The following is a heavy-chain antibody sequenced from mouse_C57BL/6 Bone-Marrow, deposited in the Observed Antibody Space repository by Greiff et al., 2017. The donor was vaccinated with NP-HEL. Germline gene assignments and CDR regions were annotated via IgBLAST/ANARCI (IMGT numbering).Heavy chain of an antibody. Sequence: EVKLEESGAGLVKPGGSLKLSCAASGFTFSSYAMSWVRQTPEKRLEWVAYISSGGDYTYYADTVKGRFTLSRDNARNTLYLQLGSLKSEDTAMYYCTRDRRVKTFDYWGQGTTLTVSS. CDR1: GFTFSSYA. CDR2: ISSGGDYT. D-gene: IGHD2-2*01. V-gene: IGHV5-9-1*02. J-gene: IGHJ2*01. CDR3: TRDRRVKTFDY.